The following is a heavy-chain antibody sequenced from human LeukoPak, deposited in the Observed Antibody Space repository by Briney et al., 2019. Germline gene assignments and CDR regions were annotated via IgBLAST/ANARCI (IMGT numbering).Heavy chain of an antibody. D-gene: IGHD6-6*01. Sequence: SVKVSCKASGGTFSSYAISWVRQAPGQGLEWMGRIIPILGIANYAQKLQGRVTMTTDTSTSTAYMELRSLRSDDTAVYYCAREGIAARPFDYWGQGTLVTVSS. V-gene: IGHV1-69*04. J-gene: IGHJ4*02. CDR2: IIPILGIA. CDR3: AREGIAARPFDY. CDR1: GGTFSSYA.